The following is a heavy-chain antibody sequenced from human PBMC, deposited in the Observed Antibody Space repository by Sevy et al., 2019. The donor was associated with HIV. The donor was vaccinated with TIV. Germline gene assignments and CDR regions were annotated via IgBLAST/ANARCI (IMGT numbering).Heavy chain of an antibody. J-gene: IGHJ5*02. Sequence: SQTLSLTCAISGDSVSSNSVAWNWIRQSPSRGLEWRGRKYYRSKWYNDYAVFVKSRITINPVTSKNQFSLQLKSVTPDDTAVYYCARDFMVRGVLGPWGQGTLVTVSS. CDR1: GDSVSSNSVA. CDR3: ARDFMVRGVLGP. CDR2: KYYRSKWYN. V-gene: IGHV6-1*01. D-gene: IGHD3-10*01.